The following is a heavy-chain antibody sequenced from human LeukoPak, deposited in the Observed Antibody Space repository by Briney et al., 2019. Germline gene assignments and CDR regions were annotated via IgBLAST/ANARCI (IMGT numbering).Heavy chain of an antibody. CDR1: GFTVSTFW. J-gene: IGHJ4*02. D-gene: IGHD6-13*01. CDR2: IKPDGSEK. CDR3: TRSTVAAAGDD. Sequence: GGSLRLSCAAAGFTVSTFWMRCVRQPAGKGLEWVANIKPDGSEKSYVDSVKGRFTVSRDNAKSSLYLHMNSMRAEDTALYYCTRSTVAAAGDDWGQGTLVTVSS. V-gene: IGHV3-7*01.